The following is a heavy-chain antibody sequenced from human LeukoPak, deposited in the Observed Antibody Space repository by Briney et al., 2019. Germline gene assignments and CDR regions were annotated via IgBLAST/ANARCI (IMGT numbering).Heavy chain of an antibody. CDR3: ARKKRVDTDSIMVYYYYAMDV. Sequence: GGSLRLSCAASGFTFSSYAMNWVRQAPGKGLEWVSAISGSVVTAYYADSVKGRFTISRDNSKKTLYLQMNNLRAEDTAVYYCARKKRVDTDSIMVYYYYAMDVWGQGTTVTVSS. CDR2: ISGSVVTA. D-gene: IGHD5-18*01. J-gene: IGHJ6*02. CDR1: GFTFSSYA. V-gene: IGHV3-23*01.